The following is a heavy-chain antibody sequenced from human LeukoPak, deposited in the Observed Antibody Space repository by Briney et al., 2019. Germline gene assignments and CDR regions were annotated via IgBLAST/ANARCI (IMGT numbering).Heavy chain of an antibody. CDR1: GFTFSSYS. CDR2: IRSKAYGGTT. Sequence: GGSLRLSCAASGFTFSSYSMNWVRQAPGKGLEWVGFIRSKAYGGTTEYAASVKGRFTFSRDDSKSIAYLQMNSLKTEDTAVYYCTRAGGHWGQGTLVTVSS. D-gene: IGHD3-10*01. J-gene: IGHJ4*02. CDR3: TRAGGH. V-gene: IGHV3-49*04.